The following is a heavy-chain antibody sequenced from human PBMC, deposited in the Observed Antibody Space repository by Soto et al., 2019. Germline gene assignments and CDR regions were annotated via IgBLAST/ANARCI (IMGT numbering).Heavy chain of an antibody. CDR3: ATHRLGDASGWSPFDY. D-gene: IGHD3-16*01. J-gene: IGHJ4*02. Sequence: ASVKVSCKASGYTFTDYYMHWVRQAPGQGLAWMGWINPNSGGTNYAQKFQGWVTMTRDTSISTAYMELSRLTSDDTAVYYCATHRLGDASGWSPFDYWGEGTPVTVSS. CDR1: GYTFTDYY. V-gene: IGHV1-2*04. CDR2: INPNSGGT.